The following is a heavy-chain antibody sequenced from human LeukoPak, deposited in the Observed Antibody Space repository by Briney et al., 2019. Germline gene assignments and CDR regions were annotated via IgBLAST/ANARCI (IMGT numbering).Heavy chain of an antibody. Sequence: PGGSLRLSCAASGFTLGVYWMTWVRQAPGKGLEWVANINQDGSEKHYVDSVKGRFTISRDNPRNSLSLQMSSLRAEDTAIYYCARNSESLTHPKYWGQGTLVTVSS. J-gene: IGHJ4*02. CDR2: INQDGSEK. D-gene: IGHD1-14*01. CDR3: ARNSESLTHPKY. CDR1: GFTLGVYW. V-gene: IGHV3-7*01.